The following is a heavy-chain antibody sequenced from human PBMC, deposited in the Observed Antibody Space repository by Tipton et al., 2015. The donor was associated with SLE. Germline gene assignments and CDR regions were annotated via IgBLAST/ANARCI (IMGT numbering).Heavy chain of an antibody. Sequence: TLSLTCAVSGYSISIDYYWGWIRQPPGKGLEWIGSIHHSGSTYYNPSLKSRVTILIDTSKNQFSLKLSSVTAADTAVYYCARDLWGGSSLIVWGKGTTVTVSS. CDR1: GYSISIDYY. CDR3: ARDLWGGSSLIV. J-gene: IGHJ6*04. D-gene: IGHD1-26*01. CDR2: IHHSGST. V-gene: IGHV4-38-2*02.